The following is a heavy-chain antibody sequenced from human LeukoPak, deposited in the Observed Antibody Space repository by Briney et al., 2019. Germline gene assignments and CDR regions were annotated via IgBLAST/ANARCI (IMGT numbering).Heavy chain of an antibody. CDR2: ISYDGSNK. CDR1: GFTFSSYA. V-gene: IGHV3-30-3*01. CDR3: ARVLPAVAGRGAFDI. J-gene: IGHJ3*02. Sequence: PGGSLRLSCAASGFTFSSYAMHWVRQAPGKGLEWVAVISYDGSNKYYADSVKGRFTISRDNAKNSLYLQMNSLRAEDTAVYYCARVLPAVAGRGAFDIWGQGTMVTVSS. D-gene: IGHD6-19*01.